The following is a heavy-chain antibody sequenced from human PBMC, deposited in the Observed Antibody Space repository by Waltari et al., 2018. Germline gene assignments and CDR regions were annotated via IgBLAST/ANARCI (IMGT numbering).Heavy chain of an antibody. V-gene: IGHV3-74*01. CDR3: VAATPSSDK. D-gene: IGHD6-19*01. Sequence: EVALVESGGGLVQPGGSLRLSCEVSGVSLSDRWMHWVRQTPEKGLVWVARVNSDGSNTAYADSVRGRFIISRDTARNTLFLQMSSVRVDDTALYYCVAATPSSDKWGQGTLVTVSS. CDR2: VNSDGSNT. CDR1: GVSLSDRW. J-gene: IGHJ4*02.